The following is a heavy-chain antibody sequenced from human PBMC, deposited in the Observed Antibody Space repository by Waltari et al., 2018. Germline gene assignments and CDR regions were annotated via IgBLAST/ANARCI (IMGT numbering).Heavy chain of an antibody. CDR1: GGSISTYF. Sequence: QVQLQESGPGLVKPSETLSLTCTVSGGSISTYFWSWIRQPAGKGLEWIGRIYTSENTNYNPSLKSRVTMSVDTSKNQFSLKLNSVTAADTAVYYCMRENRGRSYSHFDYWGQGTLVTVSS. V-gene: IGHV4-4*07. D-gene: IGHD1-26*01. J-gene: IGHJ4*02. CDR2: IYTSENT. CDR3: MRENRGRSYSHFDY.